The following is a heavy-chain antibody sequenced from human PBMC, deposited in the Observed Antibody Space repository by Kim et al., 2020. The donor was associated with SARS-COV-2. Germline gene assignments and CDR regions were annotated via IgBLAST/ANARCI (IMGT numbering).Heavy chain of an antibody. CDR3: ARDLIFAFGI. CDR2: IRSGDGTI. J-gene: IGHJ3*02. V-gene: IGHV3-48*02. Sequence: GGSLRLSCAASGFTFSTYSMNWIRQAPGKGPEWVSYIRSGDGTIEHADSVRGRFTISTDSATNTLYLQMNSLRDEDTAVYYCARDLIFAFGIWGQGTVVT. D-gene: IGHD2-21*01. CDR1: GFTFSTYS.